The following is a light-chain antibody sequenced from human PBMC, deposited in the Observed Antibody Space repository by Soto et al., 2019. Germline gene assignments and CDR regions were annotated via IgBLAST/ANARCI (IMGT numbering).Light chain of an antibody. CDR3: QQYDDLPLT. J-gene: IGKJ4*01. CDR1: RDIANY. CDR2: DAS. V-gene: IGKV1-33*01. Sequence: DIQLTQSPSSLSASVGDRITITCQASRDIANYLSCYQQKPGKAPQLLFYDASKLQTGVPSRFSGSASGTDFTFAISSLQPEDRATYFCQQYDDLPLTFGGGTKVEIK.